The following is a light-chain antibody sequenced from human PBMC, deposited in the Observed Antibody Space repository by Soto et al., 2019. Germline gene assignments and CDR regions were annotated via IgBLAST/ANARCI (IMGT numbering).Light chain of an antibody. CDR3: QQYGSSPWT. CDR1: QTIRPNY. Sequence: ETVLTQSPGTLSLSPGERATLSCRASQTIRPNYLAWYRQTPGQAPRLLIYGASNRATGIADRFSGSGSGTDFTLIISRLEPEDFALYYCQQYGSSPWTFGQGTKVEIK. J-gene: IGKJ1*01. CDR2: GAS. V-gene: IGKV3-20*01.